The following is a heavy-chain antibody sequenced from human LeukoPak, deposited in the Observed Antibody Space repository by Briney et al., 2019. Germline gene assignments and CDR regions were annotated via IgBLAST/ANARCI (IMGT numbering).Heavy chain of an antibody. J-gene: IGHJ3*02. CDR2: IYYSGST. Sequence: SETLSLTCTVSGGSISSSSYYWGWIRQPPGKGLEWIGSIYYSGSTYYNPSLKSRVTMSVDTSKNQFSLKLSSVTAADTAVYYCARDEGTYYDFWSGPLGAFDIWGQGTMVTVSS. CDR3: ARDEGTYYDFWSGPLGAFDI. D-gene: IGHD3-3*01. V-gene: IGHV4-39*07. CDR1: GGSISSSSYY.